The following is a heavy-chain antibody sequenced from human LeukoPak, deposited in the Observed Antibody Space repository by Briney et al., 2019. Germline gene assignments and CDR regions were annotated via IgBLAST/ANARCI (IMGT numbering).Heavy chain of an antibody. V-gene: IGHV3-21*01. Sequence: GGSLRLSCAASGFTFSSYSMNWVRQAPGKGLEWVSSISSSSSYIYYADSVKGRFTISRDNAKNSLYPQMNSLRAEDTAVYYCARDEAVTTGFDYWGQGTLVTVSS. J-gene: IGHJ4*02. D-gene: IGHD4-11*01. CDR1: GFTFSSYS. CDR2: ISSSSSYI. CDR3: ARDEAVTTGFDY.